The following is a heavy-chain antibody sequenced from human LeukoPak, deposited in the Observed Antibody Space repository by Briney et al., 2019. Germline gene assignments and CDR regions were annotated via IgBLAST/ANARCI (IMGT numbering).Heavy chain of an antibody. J-gene: IGHJ4*02. CDR3: ARGTGEVDTAMVTFDY. Sequence: SETLSLTCAVSGGSISSGGYSWSWIRQPPGKGLEWIGYIYHSGSTYYNPSLKSRVTIPVDRSKNQFSLKLSSVTAADTAVYYCARGTGEVDTAMVTFDYWGQGTLVTVSS. CDR1: GGSISSGGYS. V-gene: IGHV4-30-2*01. CDR2: IYHSGST. D-gene: IGHD5-18*01.